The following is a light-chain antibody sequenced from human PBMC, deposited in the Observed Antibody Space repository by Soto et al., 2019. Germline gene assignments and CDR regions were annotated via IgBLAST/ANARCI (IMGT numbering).Light chain of an antibody. CDR1: SSNIGTGYE. CDR3: QSYDSSLSGVV. V-gene: IGLV1-40*01. J-gene: IGLJ2*01. Sequence: QSVLTQPPSVSGAPGQRVTISCTGSSSNIGTGYEVHWYQQLPGTAPKLLIYGNSNRPSGVPDRFSGSKSGTSVSLAIAGLQAEDEADYYCQSYDSSLSGVVFGGGTQLTVL. CDR2: GNS.